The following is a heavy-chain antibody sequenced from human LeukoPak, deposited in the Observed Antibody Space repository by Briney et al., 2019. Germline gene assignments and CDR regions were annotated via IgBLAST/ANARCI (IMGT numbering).Heavy chain of an antibody. Sequence: SETLSLTCTVSGGSISSGSYYWSWIRQPAGKGLEWIGRIYTSGSTNYNPSLKSRVTIPVDTSKNQFSLKLSSVTAADTAVYYCARDGGSYYWYFDLWGRGTLVTVSS. J-gene: IGHJ2*01. V-gene: IGHV4-61*02. CDR3: ARDGGSYYWYFDL. CDR2: IYTSGST. CDR1: GGSISSGSYY. D-gene: IGHD2-15*01.